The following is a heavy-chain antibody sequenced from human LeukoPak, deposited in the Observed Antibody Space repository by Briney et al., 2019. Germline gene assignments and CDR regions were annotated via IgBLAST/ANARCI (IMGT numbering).Heavy chain of an antibody. D-gene: IGHD3-22*01. V-gene: IGHV3-7*01. CDR1: GFTFSSYW. Sequence: GGSLRLSCAASGFTFSSYWMSWVRQAPGKGLEWVANIKQDGSEKYYVDSVKGRFTISRDNAKNSLYLQMNSLRAEDTAVYYCARAYDSSGYWIYYFDYWGQGTLVTASS. J-gene: IGHJ4*02. CDR3: ARAYDSSGYWIYYFDY. CDR2: IKQDGSEK.